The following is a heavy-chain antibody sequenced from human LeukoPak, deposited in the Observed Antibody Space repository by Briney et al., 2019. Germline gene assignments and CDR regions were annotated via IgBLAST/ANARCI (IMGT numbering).Heavy chain of an antibody. D-gene: IGHD6-13*01. J-gene: IGHJ4*02. Sequence: SETLSLTCTVSGGSISSYYWSWIRQPAGKGLEWIGRIYTSGSTNYNPSLKSRVTMSVDTSKNQFSLKLSSVTAADTAVYYCARGGAEGYSSSWSTLWGQGTLVTVSS. V-gene: IGHV4-4*07. CDR2: IYTSGST. CDR1: GGSISSYY. CDR3: ARGGAEGYSSSWSTL.